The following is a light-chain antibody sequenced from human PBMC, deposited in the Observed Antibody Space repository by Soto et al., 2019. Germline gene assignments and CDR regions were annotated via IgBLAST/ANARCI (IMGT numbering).Light chain of an antibody. CDR2: EVT. Sequence: QSALTQPASVSGSPGQSITISCTGTSSDVGGYNYVSWYQQHPGKAPKLMIYEVTNRPSRVSNRFSGSKSGNTACLSISGLRAEDEADYYCSSYASGSTGVFGGGTKLTVL. CDR1: SSDVGGYNY. V-gene: IGLV2-14*01. J-gene: IGLJ3*02. CDR3: SSYASGSTGV.